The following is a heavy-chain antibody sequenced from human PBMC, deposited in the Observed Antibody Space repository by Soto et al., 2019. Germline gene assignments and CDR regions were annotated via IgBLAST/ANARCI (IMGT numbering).Heavy chain of an antibody. CDR3: ARGYGSGSYSRYGMDV. J-gene: IGHJ6*02. CDR1: GGSISSGNW. V-gene: IGHV4-4*02. D-gene: IGHD3-10*01. Sequence: QVQLQESGPGLVKPSGTLSLTCAVSGGSISSGNWWSWVRQSPGKGLEWIGEIYHSGSTNYNPSLRRRATISLDKSKNQFSLKLSSVTAADTAVYYCARGYGSGSYSRYGMDVWGQGTTVTVSS. CDR2: IYHSGST.